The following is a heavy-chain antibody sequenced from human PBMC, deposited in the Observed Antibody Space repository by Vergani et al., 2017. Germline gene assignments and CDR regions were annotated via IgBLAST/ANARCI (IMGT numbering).Heavy chain of an antibody. CDR2: IYTSGST. Sequence: QVQLQESGPGLVKPSQTLSLTCTVSGGSISSGSYYWSWIRQPAGKGLEWIGRIYTSGSTNYTPSLKSRVTISVDTSKNQFPLKLSSVTAADTAVYYCARDRDSSSSYYYYGMDVWGQGTTVTVSS. V-gene: IGHV4-61*02. CDR1: GGSISSGSYY. J-gene: IGHJ6*02. CDR3: ARDRDSSSSYYYYGMDV. D-gene: IGHD6-13*01.